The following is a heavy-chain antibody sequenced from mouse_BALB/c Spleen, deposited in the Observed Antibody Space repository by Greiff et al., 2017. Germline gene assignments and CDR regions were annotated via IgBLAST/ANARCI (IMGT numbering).Heavy chain of an antibody. CDR2: ISSGGGST. CDR3: ARQGSYWYFDV. D-gene: IGHD1-1*01. Sequence: EVQRVESGGGLVKPGGSLKLSCAASGFAFSSYDMSWVRQTPEKRLEWVAYISSGGGSTYYPDTVKGRFTISRDNAKNTLYLQMSSLKSEDTAMYYCARQGSYWYFDVWGAGTTVTVSS. J-gene: IGHJ1*01. V-gene: IGHV5-12-1*01. CDR1: GFAFSSYD.